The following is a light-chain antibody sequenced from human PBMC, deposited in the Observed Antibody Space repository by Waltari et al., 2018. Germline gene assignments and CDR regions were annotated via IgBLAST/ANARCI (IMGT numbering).Light chain of an antibody. CDR3: QSADSSGTYPV. CDR2: KDS. J-gene: IGLJ2*01. V-gene: IGLV3-25*03. CDR1: ALPKQY. Sequence: SYELTQPPSVSVSPGTTAQITCPGNALPKQYAYWYQQKPGTAPVLVINKDSERPSGIPERFSGSSSGTTVTLTISGVQAEDEADYYCQSADSSGTYPVFGGGTKLTVL.